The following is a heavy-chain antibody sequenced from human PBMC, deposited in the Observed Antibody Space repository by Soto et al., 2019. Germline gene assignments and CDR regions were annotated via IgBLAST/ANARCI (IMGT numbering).Heavy chain of an antibody. CDR1: GYTFTSYY. Sequence: ASVKVSCKASGYTFTSYYMHWVRQAPGQGLEWMGIINPSGGSTYYADSVKGRFTISRHNSKNTLYLQMNSLRAEDTAVYYCARFKVLRYFHGMDVWGQGTTVTVSS. J-gene: IGHJ6*02. D-gene: IGHD3-9*01. CDR2: INPSGGST. V-gene: IGHV1-46*04. CDR3: ARFKVLRYFHGMDV.